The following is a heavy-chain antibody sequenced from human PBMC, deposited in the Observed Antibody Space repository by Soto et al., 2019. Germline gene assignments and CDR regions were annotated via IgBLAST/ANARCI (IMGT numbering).Heavy chain of an antibody. J-gene: IGHJ4*02. CDR3: AKGFTYYDILTGYAK. CDR1: GFTFSSYG. CDR2: ISYDGSNK. D-gene: IGHD3-9*01. V-gene: IGHV3-30*18. Sequence: GGSLRLSCAASGFTFSSYGMHWVRQAPGKGLEWVAVISYDGSNKYYADSVKGRFTISRDNSKNALYLQMNSLRAEDTAVYYCAKGFTYYDILTGYAKWGKGTLVTVAS.